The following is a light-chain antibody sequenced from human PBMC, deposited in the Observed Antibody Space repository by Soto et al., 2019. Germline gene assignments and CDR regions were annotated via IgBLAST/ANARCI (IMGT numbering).Light chain of an antibody. CDR3: QHYNNLPSIT. CDR2: DAS. CDR1: QSISNY. V-gene: IGKV1-33*01. J-gene: IGKJ5*01. Sequence: DIQMTQSPSSLSASVEDRVTITCRTSQSISNYLNWYQQKPGKAPKLLIYDASNLETGVPSRFSGGGSGTHFTFTINSLQPEDVATYYCQHYNNLPSITFGQGTRLEIK.